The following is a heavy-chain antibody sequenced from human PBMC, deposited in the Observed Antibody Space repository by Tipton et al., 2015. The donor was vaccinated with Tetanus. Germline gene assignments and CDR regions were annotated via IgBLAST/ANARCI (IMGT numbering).Heavy chain of an antibody. Sequence: TLSLICTVSVGSISSGDYYWSWVRQSPGEGLQCIGHIYKSGNTYYKPSLKSRVAISIDASKNQFSLKLNSMTAADTAVYYCARVGYYYYYMDVWGKGTTVTVSS. V-gene: IGHV4-30-4*01. CDR1: VGSISSGDYY. CDR3: ARVGYYYYYMDV. J-gene: IGHJ6*03. D-gene: IGHD3-22*01. CDR2: IYKSGNT.